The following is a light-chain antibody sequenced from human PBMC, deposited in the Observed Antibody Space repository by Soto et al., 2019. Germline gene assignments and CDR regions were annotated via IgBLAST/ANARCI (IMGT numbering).Light chain of an antibody. CDR3: CSYAGSYTHV. CDR2: DVS. V-gene: IGLV2-11*01. CDR1: SSDVGCYNS. J-gene: IGLJ1*01. Sequence: QSVLTQPRSVSGSPGQSVTISCTGTSSDVGCYNSVSWYQQHPGKAPKRMIYDVSKRPSGGHDRFSGSKSVNTPSLTISGLQSEDEGDYYCCSYAGSYTHVLGNGTNVTVL.